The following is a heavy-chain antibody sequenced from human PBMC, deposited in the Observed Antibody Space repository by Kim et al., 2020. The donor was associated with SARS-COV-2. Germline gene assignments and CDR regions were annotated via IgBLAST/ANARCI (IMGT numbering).Heavy chain of an antibody. CDR1: GFTVSSAW. CDR3: TTDLADYADSYYDGMDL. J-gene: IGHJ6*02. Sequence: GGSLRLSCAASGFTVSSAWMRWVRQAPGKGLEWVGRIKSKTGGWTTDYAAPVKGRFTISRDDSKNTLYLKMNSLKTEETAVYYCTTDLADYADSYYDGMDLWGQGTTVTVSS. CDR2: IKSKTGGWTT. D-gene: IGHD4-17*01. V-gene: IGHV3-15*01.